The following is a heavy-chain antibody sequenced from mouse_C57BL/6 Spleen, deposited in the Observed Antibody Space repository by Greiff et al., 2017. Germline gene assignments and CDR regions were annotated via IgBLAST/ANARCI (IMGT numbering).Heavy chain of an antibody. J-gene: IGHJ4*01. CDR3: ARRYGNYDARDY. CDR2: ISGGGGNT. D-gene: IGHD2-1*01. V-gene: IGHV5-9*01. Sequence: EVNVVESGGGLVKPGGSLKLSCAASGFTFSSYTMSWVRQTPEKRLEWVATISGGGGNTYYPDSVKGRFTISRDNAKNTLYQQMSSLRSEDTALYYCARRYGNYDARDYWGQGTSVTVSS. CDR1: GFTFSSYT.